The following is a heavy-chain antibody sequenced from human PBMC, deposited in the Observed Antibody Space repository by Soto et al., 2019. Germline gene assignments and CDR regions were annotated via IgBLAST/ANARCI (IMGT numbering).Heavy chain of an antibody. CDR3: AGSGEYYYYYGMDV. CDR1: GYTFTGYY. J-gene: IGHJ6*02. V-gene: IGHV1-2*02. D-gene: IGHD1-1*01. Sequence: GASVKVSCKASGYTFTGYYMHWVRQAPGQGLEWMGWINPNSGGTNYAQKFQGRVTMTRDTSISTAYMELSRLRSDDTAVYYCAGSGEYYYYYGMDVWGQGTTVTVSS. CDR2: INPNSGGT.